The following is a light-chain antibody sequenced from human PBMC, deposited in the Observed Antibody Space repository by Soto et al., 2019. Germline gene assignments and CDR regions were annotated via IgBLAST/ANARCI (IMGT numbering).Light chain of an antibody. CDR3: CSYTSSSTSFG. V-gene: IGLV2-14*01. CDR2: EVI. CDR1: SSDVGGYNY. J-gene: IGLJ1*01. Sequence: QSVLTQPAAVSGSPGQSITISCTGTSSDVGGYNYVSWYQQHPGKAPKLMIYEVINRPSGVSIRFSGSKSGNTASLTISGLQAEDEADYYCCSYTSSSTSFGFGTGTKVTVL.